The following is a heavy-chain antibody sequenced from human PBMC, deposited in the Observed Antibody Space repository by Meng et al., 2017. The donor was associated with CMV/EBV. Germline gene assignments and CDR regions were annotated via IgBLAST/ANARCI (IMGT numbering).Heavy chain of an antibody. Sequence: SVKVSCKASGYTFTSYGISWVRQAPGQGLEWMGGIIPIFGTANYAQKFQGRVTITTDESTSTAYMELSSLRSEDKAVYYCASGPERWYQPRRNWFDPWGQGTLVTVSS. D-gene: IGHD2-2*01. CDR1: GYTFTSYG. V-gene: IGHV1-69*05. J-gene: IGHJ5*02. CDR3: ASGPERWYQPRRNWFDP. CDR2: IIPIFGTA.